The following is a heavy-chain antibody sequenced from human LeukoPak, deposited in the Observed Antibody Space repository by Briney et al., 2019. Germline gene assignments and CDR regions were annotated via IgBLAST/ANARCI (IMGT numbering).Heavy chain of an antibody. CDR1: GFTFSSYG. Sequence: GGSLRLSCAASGFTFSSYGMHWVRQAPGKGLEWVAFIRYDGSNKYYADSVKGRFTISRDNSKNTLYLQMNSLRAEDTAVYYCAKDMCSGGSCYIRYYFDYWGQGTLVTVSS. CDR2: IRYDGSNK. CDR3: AKDMCSGGSCYIRYYFDY. J-gene: IGHJ4*02. D-gene: IGHD2-15*01. V-gene: IGHV3-30*02.